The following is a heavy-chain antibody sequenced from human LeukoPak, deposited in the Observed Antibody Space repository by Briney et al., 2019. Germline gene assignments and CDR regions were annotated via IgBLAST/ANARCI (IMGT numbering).Heavy chain of an antibody. D-gene: IGHD6-13*01. CDR2: INPNSGGT. CDR3: ARAGKSSSWPFDY. V-gene: IGHV1-2*04. J-gene: IGHJ4*02. Sequence: GASVKVSCKASGYTFTGYYMHWVRQAPGHGLEWMGWINPNSGGTNYAQKFQGWVTMTRDTSISTAYMELSRLRSDDTAVYYCARAGKSSSWPFDYWGQGTLVTVSS. CDR1: GYTFTGYY.